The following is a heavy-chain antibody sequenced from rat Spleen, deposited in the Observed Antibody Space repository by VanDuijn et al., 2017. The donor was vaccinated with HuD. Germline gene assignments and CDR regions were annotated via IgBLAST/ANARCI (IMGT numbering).Heavy chain of an antibody. J-gene: IGHJ2*01. Sequence: QVQLKESGPGLVQPSQTLSLTCTVSGFSLTSYGVSWVRQPPGKGLEWIGAIWSGGSTAYNSLLNSRLIISRDTSTSQVFLKMNSLQTEDTATYYCVREASYPGITFDYWGQGVMVTVSS. V-gene: IGHV2-4*01. CDR1: GFSLTSYG. CDR3: VREASYPGITFDY. D-gene: IGHD1-4*01. CDR2: IWSGGST.